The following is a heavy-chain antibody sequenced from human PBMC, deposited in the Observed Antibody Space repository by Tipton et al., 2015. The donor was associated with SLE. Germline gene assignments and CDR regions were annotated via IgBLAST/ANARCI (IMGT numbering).Heavy chain of an antibody. CDR2: IYSGGSST. V-gene: IGHV3-23*03. D-gene: IGHD3-10*01. CDR3: AKVLWFGESYYFDY. J-gene: IGHJ4*02. Sequence: SLRLSCAASGFTFSSYAMSWVRQAPGKGLEWVSVIYSGGSSTYYADSVKGRFTISRDNSKNTLYPQMNSLRAEDTAVYYCAKVLWFGESYYFDYWGQGTLVTVSS. CDR1: GFTFSSYA.